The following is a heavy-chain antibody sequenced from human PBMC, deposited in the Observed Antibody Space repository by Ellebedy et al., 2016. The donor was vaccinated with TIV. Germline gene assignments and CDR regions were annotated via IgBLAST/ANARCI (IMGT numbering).Heavy chain of an antibody. J-gene: IGHJ4*02. V-gene: IGHV3-23*01. CDR3: ASSRYHHYLGNNIFAY. D-gene: IGHD1-14*01. CDR1: GFTFSSYA. CDR2: INANGVSI. Sequence: PGGSLRLSCAASGFTFSSYAMSWVRQAPGQGLEWVSGINANGVSIAYADSVKGRFPIPSDNSKDTLFLQMNSLRAEDTAVYYCASSRYHHYLGNNIFAYWGQGALVTVSS.